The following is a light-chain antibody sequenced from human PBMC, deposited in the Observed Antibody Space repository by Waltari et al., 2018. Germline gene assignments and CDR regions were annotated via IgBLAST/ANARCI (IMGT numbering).Light chain of an antibody. V-gene: IGKV3-20*01. J-gene: IGKJ1*01. CDR2: HAS. CDR3: QKYVNLPAT. CDR1: QSVDKY. Sequence: LSCRASQSVDKYLAWYQQKPGQAPRLLIYHASIRATGIPDRFSGSGSGTDFSLTISRLEPEDFAVYYCQKYVNLPATFGQGTKVEIK.